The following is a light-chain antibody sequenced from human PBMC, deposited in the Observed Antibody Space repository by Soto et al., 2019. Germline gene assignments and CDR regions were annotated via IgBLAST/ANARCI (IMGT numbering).Light chain of an antibody. J-gene: IGKJ1*01. CDR2: GAS. CDR3: QQYVSSPWT. V-gene: IGKV3-20*01. Sequence: EIVLTQSPGTLSLSPGERATLSCRASQSVSSTYLAWYQQKPGQAPRLLIYGASSRTTGSPDRFSGSWAGTDFTLTISRLEPEDFAVYYCQQYVSSPWTFGQGTKVEI. CDR1: QSVSSTY.